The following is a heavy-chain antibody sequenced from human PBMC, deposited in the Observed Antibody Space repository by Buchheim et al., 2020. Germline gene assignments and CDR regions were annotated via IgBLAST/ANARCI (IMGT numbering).Heavy chain of an antibody. CDR1: GFTFSSYS. D-gene: IGHD6-19*01. Sequence: EVQLVESGGGLVQPGGSLRLSCAASGFTFSSYSMNWVRQAPGKGLEWVSYISSSSSTIYYADSVKGRFTISRDNAKNSLYLQINSLRAEDTAVYDCASPTTIAVAGIIPRPAYYSCGMDVWGQGTT. J-gene: IGHJ6*02. V-gene: IGHV3-48*01. CDR2: ISSSSSTI. CDR3: ASPTTIAVAGIIPRPAYYSCGMDV.